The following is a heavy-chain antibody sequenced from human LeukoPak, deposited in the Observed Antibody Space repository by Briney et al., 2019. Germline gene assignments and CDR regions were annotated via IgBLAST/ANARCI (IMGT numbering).Heavy chain of an antibody. CDR3: ARAFTGICRSGTCYSDN. V-gene: IGHV3-48*03. Sequence: GGSLRLSCAASGFTFSSYEMNWVRQAPGKGLEWVSYISSSGSTIYYADSVKGRFTISRDNAKNSLYLQMNSLRAEDTAVYYCARAFTGICRSGTCYSDNWGQGTLVTVSS. CDR1: GFTFSSYE. D-gene: IGHD2-2*01. CDR2: ISSSGSTI. J-gene: IGHJ4*02.